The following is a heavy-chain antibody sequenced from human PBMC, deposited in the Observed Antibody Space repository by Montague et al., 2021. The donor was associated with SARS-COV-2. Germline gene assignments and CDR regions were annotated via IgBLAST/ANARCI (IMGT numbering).Heavy chain of an antibody. CDR1: GVSVNSGSHY. CDR2: VYYSGTT. V-gene: IGHV4-61*01. D-gene: IGHD5-18*01. CDR3: AREARGYSYGVFPGFDY. Sequence: SETLSLTCSVPGVSVNSGSHYWSWIRQPPGKGLEWIGYVYYSGTTKYNPSLQSRVSISLDTSNNQFSLSLRSVTSADSAVYFCAREARGYSYGVFPGFDYWGLGVRGTVSS. J-gene: IGHJ4*02.